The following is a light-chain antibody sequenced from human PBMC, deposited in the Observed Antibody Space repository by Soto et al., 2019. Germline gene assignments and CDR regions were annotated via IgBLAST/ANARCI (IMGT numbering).Light chain of an antibody. V-gene: IGKV3-20*01. Sequence: EVVLTQSPGPLSLSPGERATLSCRASRRISSAYLAWYQQKPGQAPRLLIYGASTRATDIPDRFTGSGSATVFTLIISRLEPEDFAVYYCLQSGNSPLTFGQGTRLEIK. CDR3: LQSGNSPLT. J-gene: IGKJ2*01. CDR2: GAS. CDR1: RRISSAY.